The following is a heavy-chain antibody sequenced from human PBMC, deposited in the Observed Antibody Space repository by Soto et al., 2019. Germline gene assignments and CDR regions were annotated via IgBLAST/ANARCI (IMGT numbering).Heavy chain of an antibody. CDR1: GITFSSYA. Sequence: ALRLSCAASGITFSSYAMSWVRQAPGKGLEWVSTVSGSGGNTYYADSVKGRFTISRDNIENTLYLQMISLRAEDTAVYYCAKGKVGGASTFDYWGQGTLVTVSS. CDR3: AKGKVGGASTFDY. CDR2: VSGSGGNT. V-gene: IGHV3-23*01. D-gene: IGHD1-26*01. J-gene: IGHJ4*02.